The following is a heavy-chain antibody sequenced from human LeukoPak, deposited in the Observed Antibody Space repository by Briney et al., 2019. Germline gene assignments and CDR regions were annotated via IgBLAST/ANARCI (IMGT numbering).Heavy chain of an antibody. D-gene: IGHD3-10*01. CDR3: AKGGPHYGSGSYYAFDY. J-gene: IGHJ4*02. CDR1: GFSFSKYW. Sequence: GGSLRLSCAASGFSFSKYWVAWVRQAPEKGLEWVAKIKQDGSEKYYVDSVKGRFTISRDNSKNTLYLQMNSLRAEDTAVYYCAKGGPHYGSGSYYAFDYWGQGTLVTVSS. CDR2: IKQDGSEK. V-gene: IGHV3-7*01.